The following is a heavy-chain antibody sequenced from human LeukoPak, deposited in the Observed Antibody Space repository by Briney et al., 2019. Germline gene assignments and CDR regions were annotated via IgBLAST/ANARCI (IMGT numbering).Heavy chain of an antibody. D-gene: IGHD5-24*01. CDR1: GGTFSSYA. CDR2: IIPIFGTA. J-gene: IGHJ3*02. CDR3: ARPRRDGYNYRPPNDAFDI. Sequence: ASVKVSCKASGGTFSSYAISWLRQAPGQGLEWMGGIIPIFGTANYAQKFQGRVTITADESTSTAYMELSSLRSEDTAVYYCARPRRDGYNYRPPNDAFDIWGQGTMVTVSS. V-gene: IGHV1-69*13.